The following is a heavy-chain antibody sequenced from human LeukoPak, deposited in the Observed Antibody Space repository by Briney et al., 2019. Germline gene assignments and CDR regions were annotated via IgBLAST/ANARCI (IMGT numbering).Heavy chain of an antibody. D-gene: IGHD2-8*02. CDR1: GFAFSTYV. Sequence: PGTSLRLSCAASGFAFSTYVMHWVRQAPGKGLEWVAIIWFDGSKDYHADSVKGRFTISRDNSRNTLFLQTDSLRVEDTALYYCARDVTGSLDYWGQGTLVTVSS. J-gene: IGHJ4*02. CDR2: IWFDGSKD. V-gene: IGHV3-33*01. CDR3: ARDVTGSLDY.